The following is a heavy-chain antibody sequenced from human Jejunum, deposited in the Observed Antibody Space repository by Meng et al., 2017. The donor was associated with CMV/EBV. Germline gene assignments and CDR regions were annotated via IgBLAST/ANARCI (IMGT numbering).Heavy chain of an antibody. Sequence: TFNTYTINWVRPAPGQGLEWMGRIIPVLDIANSAQSFQGRLTIIADRSSSTAYMELTSLRSDDTAVYYCATSTATTSNFGRVWNTWGQGTEVTVSS. J-gene: IGHJ5*02. D-gene: IGHD1-1*01. CDR2: IIPVLDIA. CDR1: TFNTYT. CDR3: ATSTATTSNFGRVWNT. V-gene: IGHV1-69*02.